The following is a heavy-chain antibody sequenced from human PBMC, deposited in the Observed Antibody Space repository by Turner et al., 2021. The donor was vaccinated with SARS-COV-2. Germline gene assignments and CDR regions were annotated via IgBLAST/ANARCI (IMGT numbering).Heavy chain of an antibody. J-gene: IGHJ4*02. CDR2: IYYSGST. Sequence: QLQLQESGPGLAKPSETLSLTCTVSGGSISSSRYYWGWIRQPPGKGLEWIGSIYYSGSTYYNPSLKSRVTISVDTSKNQFSLKLSSVTAADTAVYYCARSNYDFWSGYYTFYFDYWGQGTLVTVS. D-gene: IGHD3-3*01. CDR3: ARSNYDFWSGYYTFYFDY. CDR1: GGSISSSRYY. V-gene: IGHV4-39*01.